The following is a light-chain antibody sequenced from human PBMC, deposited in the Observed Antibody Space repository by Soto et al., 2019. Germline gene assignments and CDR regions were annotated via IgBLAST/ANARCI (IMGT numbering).Light chain of an antibody. V-gene: IGKV3-20*01. CDR1: QSISSSY. J-gene: IGKJ1*01. CDR3: QQYDSSPRT. Sequence: EIVLPQSPGTLSLSPGESATLSRRASQSISSSYLAWYQQKPGQATRLLIYGASSRATGIPDRFSGSGSGTDFTLNINRLEPEDFAVYYCQQYDSSPRTFAQGTKVDI. CDR2: GAS.